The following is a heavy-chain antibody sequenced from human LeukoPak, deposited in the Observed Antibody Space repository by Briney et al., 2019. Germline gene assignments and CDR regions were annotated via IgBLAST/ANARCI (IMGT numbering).Heavy chain of an antibody. CDR2: IYSSGST. Sequence: PSETLSLTCTVSGGSVNSFYWTWIRQPGGKGLEWIGRIYSSGSTNYNPSLKNRVTMSVDTSKNQFSLQLTSVTAADTAVDYCARVSVSGTYDYWGQGTLVTVSS. V-gene: IGHV4-4*07. CDR3: ARVSVSGTYDY. CDR1: GGSVNSFY. D-gene: IGHD1-26*01. J-gene: IGHJ4*02.